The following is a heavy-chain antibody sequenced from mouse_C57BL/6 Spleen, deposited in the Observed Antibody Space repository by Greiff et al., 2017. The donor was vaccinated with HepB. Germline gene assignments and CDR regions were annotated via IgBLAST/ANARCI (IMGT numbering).Heavy chain of an antibody. CDR1: GFTFSDYG. Sequence: DVKLQESGGGLVKPGGSLKLSCAASGFTFSDYGMHWVRQAPEKGLEWVAYISSGSSTIYYADTVKGRFTISRDNAKNTLCLQMTSLRSEDTAMYYCARDGSDYWGQGTTLTVSS. J-gene: IGHJ2*01. D-gene: IGHD1-1*01. CDR3: ARDGSDY. CDR2: ISSGSSTI. V-gene: IGHV5-17*01.